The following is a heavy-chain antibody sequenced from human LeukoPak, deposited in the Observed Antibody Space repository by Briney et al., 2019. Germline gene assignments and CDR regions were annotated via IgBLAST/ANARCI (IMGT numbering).Heavy chain of an antibody. CDR3: ERDINYYYDSSGYYDYFDY. D-gene: IGHD3-22*01. V-gene: IGHV1-18*01. Sequence: ASVKVSCKASGDTFTNYGMSWVRQAPGQGLEWMGWISAYNGNTKYAQKLQGRVTMTTDTSTSTAYMELRSLRSDDTAVYYCERDINYYYDSSGYYDYFDYWGQGTLVTVSS. CDR1: GDTFTNYG. J-gene: IGHJ4*02. CDR2: ISAYNGNT.